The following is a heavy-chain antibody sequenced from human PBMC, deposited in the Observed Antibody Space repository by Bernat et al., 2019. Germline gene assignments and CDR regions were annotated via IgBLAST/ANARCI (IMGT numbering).Heavy chain of an antibody. D-gene: IGHD3-22*01. CDR2: IYYSGST. V-gene: IGHV4-39*01. CDR3: ASLEYYDSSGYYSLVLYFQR. CDR1: GGSISSSSYY. Sequence: QLQLQESGPGLVKPSETLSLTCTVSGGSISSSSYYWGWIRQPPGNGLEWIGSIYYSGSTYYNPSVKSRVTISVDTSKNQFSLKLGSVTAADTAEYYCASLEYYDSSGYYSLVLYFQRWGQGTLVTVSS. J-gene: IGHJ1*01.